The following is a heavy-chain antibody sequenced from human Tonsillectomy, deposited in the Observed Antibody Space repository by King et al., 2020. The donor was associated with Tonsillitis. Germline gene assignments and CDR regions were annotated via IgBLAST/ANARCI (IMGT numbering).Heavy chain of an antibody. Sequence: VQLVESGGGVVQPGRSLRLSCAASGFTFRSYAMHWVRQAPGKGLEWVAVISYDGSNKFYGDSVKGRFTISRDDSRSTVYLQVNSLRAEDMAVYYCAKDLGDVAVAGDFDYWGQGTLVTVSS. CDR1: GFTFRSYA. J-gene: IGHJ4*02. CDR2: ISYDGSNK. D-gene: IGHD6-19*01. CDR3: AKDLGDVAVAGDFDY. V-gene: IGHV3-30*18.